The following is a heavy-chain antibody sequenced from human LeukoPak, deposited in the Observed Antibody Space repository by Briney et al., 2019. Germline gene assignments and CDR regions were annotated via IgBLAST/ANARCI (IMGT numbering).Heavy chain of an antibody. CDR3: AREVGYCSGGSCAGAGRNYYYMDV. D-gene: IGHD2-15*01. Sequence: SETLSLTCTVSGGSISSYCWSWIRQPPGKGLEWIGYIYYSGSTNYNPSLKSRVTISVDTSKNQFSLKLSSVTAADTAVYYCAREVGYCSGGSCAGAGRNYYYMDVWGKGTTVTVSS. V-gene: IGHV4-59*01. CDR2: IYYSGST. CDR1: GGSISSYC. J-gene: IGHJ6*03.